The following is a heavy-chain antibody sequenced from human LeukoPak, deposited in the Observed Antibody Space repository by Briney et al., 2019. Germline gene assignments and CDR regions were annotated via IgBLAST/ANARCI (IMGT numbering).Heavy chain of an antibody. CDR1: GFTFDDYA. D-gene: IGHD3-9*01. V-gene: IGHV3-9*01. Sequence: GGSLRPSCAASGFTFDDYAMHWVRQAPGKGLEWVSGISWNSGSIGYADSVKGRFTISRDNAKNSLYLQMNSLRAEDTALYYCAKDMAPYYDILTGYYISQAFDYWGQGTLVTVSS. CDR3: AKDMAPYYDILTGYYISQAFDY. CDR2: ISWNSGSI. J-gene: IGHJ4*02.